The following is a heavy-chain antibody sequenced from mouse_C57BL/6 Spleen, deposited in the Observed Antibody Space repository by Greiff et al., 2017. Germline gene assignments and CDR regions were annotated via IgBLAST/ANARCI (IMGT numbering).Heavy chain of an antibody. CDR1: GYAFSSYW. D-gene: IGHD2-2*01. J-gene: IGHJ3*01. V-gene: IGHV1-80*01. CDR3: AREGMVTTGGFAY. CDR2: IYPGDGDT. Sequence: VQLQQSGAELVKPGASVKISCKASGYAFSSYWMNWVKQRPGKGLEWIGQIYPGDGDTNYNGKFKGKATLTADKSSSTAYMQLSSLTSEDSAVXFCAREGMVTTGGFAYGGQGTLVTVSA.